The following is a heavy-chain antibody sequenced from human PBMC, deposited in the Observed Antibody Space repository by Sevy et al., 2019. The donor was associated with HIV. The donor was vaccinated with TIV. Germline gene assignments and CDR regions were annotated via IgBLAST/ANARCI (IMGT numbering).Heavy chain of an antibody. V-gene: IGHV4-59*01. D-gene: IGHD5-18*01. CDR1: GGSISSFY. CDR2: ISYSGSS. J-gene: IGHJ4*02. CDR3: ARGIFSYGYWREFDY. Sequence: SETLSLTCTVSGGSISSFYWNWIRQSPGKGLEWIGYISYSGSSNYNPSLKSRVTISVDTSKNQFSLKLSSVTAADTAVYYCARGIFSYGYWREFDYWGQGNLVTVSS.